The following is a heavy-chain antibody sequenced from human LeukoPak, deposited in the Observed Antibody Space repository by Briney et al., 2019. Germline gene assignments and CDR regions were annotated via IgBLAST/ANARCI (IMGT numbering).Heavy chain of an antibody. D-gene: IGHD3-10*01. Sequence: SETLSLTCSVSGGSISNYYWSWIRQPPGKELEWIGYISYSGSTNYNPSLKSRVTISVDTSKNQFSLKLSSVTAADTAVYYCARGNIWFGEPPIDYWGQGTLVTVSS. CDR3: ARGNIWFGEPPIDY. J-gene: IGHJ4*02. V-gene: IGHV4-59*01. CDR1: GGSISNYY. CDR2: ISYSGST.